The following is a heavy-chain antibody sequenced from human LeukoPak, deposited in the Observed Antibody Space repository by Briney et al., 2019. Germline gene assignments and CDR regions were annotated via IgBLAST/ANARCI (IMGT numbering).Heavy chain of an antibody. V-gene: IGHV3-53*01. CDR3: AKDAWFGESKPDY. CDR1: AFTVSSSY. J-gene: IGHJ4*02. D-gene: IGHD3-10*01. CDR2: ISGDGDT. Sequence: GGSLRLSCAASAFTVSSSYMSWVRQAPGKGLEWVSVISGDGDTSYADSVKGRFTISRDHSENTLFLQMNSLRAEDTAVYYCAKDAWFGESKPDYWGQGTLVTVSS.